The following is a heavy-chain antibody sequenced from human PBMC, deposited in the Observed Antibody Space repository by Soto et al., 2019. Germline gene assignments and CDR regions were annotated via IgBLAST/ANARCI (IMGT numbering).Heavy chain of an antibody. J-gene: IGHJ4*02. V-gene: IGHV3-23*01. CDR2: ASASGSIA. CDR3: AKGDCSGGRCYRGFGY. D-gene: IGHD2-15*01. CDR1: GLTLSSYD. Sequence: PDGSMRLCCAALGLTLSSYDLGSGRKTPGKGLEWVSGASASGSIASYADPARGRFTISIDNANNNVDLQMNSLSVGDQAVYYCAKGDCSGGRCYRGFGYWGQGTLVTVSS.